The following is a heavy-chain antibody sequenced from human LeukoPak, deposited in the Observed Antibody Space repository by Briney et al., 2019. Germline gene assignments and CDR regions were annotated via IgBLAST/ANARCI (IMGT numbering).Heavy chain of an antibody. J-gene: IGHJ4*02. CDR3: ARLHGYSSGADFDY. CDR2: IYPADSDT. D-gene: IGHD6-19*01. V-gene: IGHV5-51*01. CDR1: GYIFTSNW. Sequence: GESLKISCQASGYIFTSNWIGWVRQMPGKGLESMGLIYPADSDTTYSPSFQGQVTISADKSISTAYLQWSSLKASDTAMYYCARLHGYSSGADFDYWGQGTLVTVSS.